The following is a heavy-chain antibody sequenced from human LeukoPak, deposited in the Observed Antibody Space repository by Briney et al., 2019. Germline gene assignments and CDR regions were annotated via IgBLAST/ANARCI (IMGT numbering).Heavy chain of an antibody. D-gene: IGHD1-26*01. Sequence: PSXTLSLTCAVYGGSFSGYYWSWIRQPPGKGLEWIGEINHSGSTNYNPSLKSRVTISVDTSKNQFSLKLSSVTAADTAVYYCARVGGYGMDVWGQGTTVTVSS. V-gene: IGHV4-34*01. CDR1: GGSFSGYY. CDR2: INHSGST. CDR3: ARVGGYGMDV. J-gene: IGHJ6*02.